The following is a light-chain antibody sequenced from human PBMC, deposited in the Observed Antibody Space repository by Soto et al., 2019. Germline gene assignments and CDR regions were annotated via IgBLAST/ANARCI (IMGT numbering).Light chain of an antibody. J-gene: IGKJ4*01. V-gene: IGKV3-15*01. CDR3: QQYNDWPPQLT. CDR1: HSVSSK. CDR2: GAS. Sequence: EIVMTRSPATLSVSVGERATLSCRASHSVSSKLAWYQQKPGQAPRLLIYGASTRATDIPARFSGSGSGTEFTLTISSLQSEDFAVYYCQQYNDWPPQLTFGGGTKVEIK.